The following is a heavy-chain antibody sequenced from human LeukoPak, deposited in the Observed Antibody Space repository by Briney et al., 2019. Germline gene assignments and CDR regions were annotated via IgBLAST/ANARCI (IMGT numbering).Heavy chain of an antibody. CDR1: GGSLNSHY. V-gene: IGHV4-59*11. Sequence: SETLSLTCTVSGGSLNSHYWSWIRQPPGKGLELIGHIFYTGTTYYNPSLNSRVTISLDTSRNQFSLRLTSVTAADSAVYYCTRFSSGCSTASCYLTYWGQGTLVTASS. D-gene: IGHD2-2*01. CDR3: TRFSSGCSTASCYLTY. CDR2: IFYTGTT. J-gene: IGHJ4*02.